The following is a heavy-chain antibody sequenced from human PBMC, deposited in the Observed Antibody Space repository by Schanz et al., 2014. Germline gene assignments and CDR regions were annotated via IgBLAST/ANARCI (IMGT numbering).Heavy chain of an antibody. V-gene: IGHV1-46*01. D-gene: IGHD6-19*01. CDR1: GYTFTSDS. Sequence: QVQLVQSGAEVKKPGASVKVSCKASGYTFTSDSMHWVRQAPGQGLEWMGMINPSGGSTNNAQKFQGRLTMTRDTSTSTVYMELSSLGTEDTAVYYCTRLRRADPNGFDVWGQGTTVTVS. J-gene: IGHJ6*02. CDR3: TRLRRADPNGFDV. CDR2: INPSGGST.